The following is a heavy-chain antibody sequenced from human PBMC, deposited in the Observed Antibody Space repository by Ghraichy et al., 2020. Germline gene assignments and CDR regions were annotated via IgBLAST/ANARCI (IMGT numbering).Heavy chain of an antibody. J-gene: IGHJ3*02. Sequence: SETLSLTCAVYGGSFSGYYWSWIRQPPGKGLEWIGKINHSGSTNYNPSLKSRVTISVDTSKNQFSLKLSSVTAADTAVYYCARTTNITMVRGVITTNAFDIWGQGTMVTVSS. CDR2: INHSGST. D-gene: IGHD3-10*01. CDR1: GGSFSGYY. V-gene: IGHV4-34*01. CDR3: ARTTNITMVRGVITTNAFDI.